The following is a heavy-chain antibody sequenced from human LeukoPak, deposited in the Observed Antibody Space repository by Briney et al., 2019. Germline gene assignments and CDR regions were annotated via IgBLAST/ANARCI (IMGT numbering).Heavy chain of an antibody. V-gene: IGHV3-21*01. CDR3: ARDPYSGGYGDDYYYYMDV. CDR2: ITSTSSYM. CDR1: GFSFSSDG. D-gene: IGHD1-26*01. J-gene: IGHJ6*03. Sequence: PGGSLRLSCSASGFSFSSDGMSWVRQAPGKGLEWVSSITSTSSYMYYADSVKGRFTISRDNAQNSLYLHMSSLRAEDTAVYYYARDPYSGGYGDDYYYYMDVWGKGTTVTISS.